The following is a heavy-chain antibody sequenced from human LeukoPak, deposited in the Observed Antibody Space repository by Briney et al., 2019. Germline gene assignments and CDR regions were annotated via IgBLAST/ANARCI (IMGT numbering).Heavy chain of an antibody. Sequence: GGSLRLSCAASGFTFNNYAMSWVRQAPGKGLEWVSSISGNGGSTYYADSVKGRFTISRDNSKNSLYLQMNSLRAEDTALYYCAKDTAGYSYGVDYWGQGTLVTVSS. J-gene: IGHJ4*02. CDR1: GFTFNNYA. D-gene: IGHD5-18*01. CDR3: AKDTAGYSYGVDY. V-gene: IGHV3-43*02. CDR2: ISGNGGST.